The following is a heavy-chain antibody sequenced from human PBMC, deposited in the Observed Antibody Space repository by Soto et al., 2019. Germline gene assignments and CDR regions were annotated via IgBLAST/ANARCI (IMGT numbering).Heavy chain of an antibody. D-gene: IGHD2-21*02. CDR3: AIWYCGGDCYSRPYDY. Sequence: SETLSLTCAVYGGSFSGYYWSWIRQPPGKGLEWIGEINHSGSTNYNPSLKSRVTISVDTSKNQFSLKLSPVTAADTAVYYCAIWYCGGDCYSRPYDYWGQGTLVTVSS. V-gene: IGHV4-34*01. J-gene: IGHJ4*02. CDR1: GGSFSGYY. CDR2: INHSGST.